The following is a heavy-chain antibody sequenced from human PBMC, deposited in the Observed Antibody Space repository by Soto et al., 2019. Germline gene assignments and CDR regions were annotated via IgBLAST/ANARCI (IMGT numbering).Heavy chain of an antibody. Sequence: GESLKISCKGSGYSFTSYWIGWVRQMPGKGLEWMGIIYPGDSDTRYSPSFQGQVTISADKSISTAYLQWSSLKASDTAMYYCARQGGDYDFWSGSDGNWFDPWGQGTLVTVSS. J-gene: IGHJ5*02. V-gene: IGHV5-51*01. CDR1: GYSFTSYW. CDR2: IYPGDSDT. D-gene: IGHD3-3*01. CDR3: ARQGGDYDFWSGSDGNWFDP.